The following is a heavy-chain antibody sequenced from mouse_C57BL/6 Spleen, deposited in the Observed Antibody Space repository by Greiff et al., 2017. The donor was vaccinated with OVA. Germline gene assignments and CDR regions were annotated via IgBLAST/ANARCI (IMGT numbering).Heavy chain of an antibody. Sequence: EVQVVESGGGLVQPGGSLKLSCAASGFTFSDYYMYWVRQTPEKRLEWVAYISNGGGSTYYPDTVKGRFTISRDNAKNTLYLQMNRLKPEDTAMYYCARAPLPRGGSWDFDVWGTGTTVTVSS. CDR1: GFTFSDYY. V-gene: IGHV5-12*01. D-gene: IGHD6-1*01. CDR3: ARAPLPRGGSWDFDV. J-gene: IGHJ1*03. CDR2: ISNGGGST.